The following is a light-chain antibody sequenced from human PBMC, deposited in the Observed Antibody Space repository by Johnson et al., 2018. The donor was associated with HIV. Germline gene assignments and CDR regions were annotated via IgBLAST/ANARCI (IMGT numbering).Light chain of an antibody. J-gene: IGLJ1*01. Sequence: SVLTQPPSVSAAPGQKVTISCSGSSSNIGNNYVSWYQQLPGTAPRLLIYDNNKRPSGIPDRFSGSKSGTSATLGITGLQTGDEADYYCGTCDSSLSPYVFGTGTKVTVL. V-gene: IGLV1-51*01. CDR1: SSNIGNNY. CDR3: GTCDSSLSPYV. CDR2: DNN.